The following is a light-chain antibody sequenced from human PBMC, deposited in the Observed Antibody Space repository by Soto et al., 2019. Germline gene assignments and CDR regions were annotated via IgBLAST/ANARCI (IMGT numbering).Light chain of an antibody. V-gene: IGKV1-6*01. Sequence: AIQLTQSASSLSASFGDRVTITCRASQGISSYLAWYQQKPGKAPQILIYGASTLQTGVASRFSGSGYATDFNLTISSLQTEDSAAYYCLQDYNYPFTFGQGTKVDIK. CDR2: GAS. CDR3: LQDYNYPFT. CDR1: QGISSY. J-gene: IGKJ2*01.